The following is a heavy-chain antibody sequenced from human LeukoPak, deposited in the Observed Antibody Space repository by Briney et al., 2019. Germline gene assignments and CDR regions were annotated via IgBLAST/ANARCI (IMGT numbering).Heavy chain of an antibody. D-gene: IGHD5-12*01. V-gene: IGHV5-51*02. CDR3: ARQPYSGYDPFDY. CDR2: IYPGDSDT. CDR1: GSGFPGSW. Sequence: GESLKISCKGFGSGFPGSWTAGWRKIPGKGLDGMGIIYPGDSDTRYSPSFQGQVTISADKSISTAYLQWSSLKASDTAMYYCARQPYSGYDPFDYWDQGTLVTVSS. J-gene: IGHJ4*02.